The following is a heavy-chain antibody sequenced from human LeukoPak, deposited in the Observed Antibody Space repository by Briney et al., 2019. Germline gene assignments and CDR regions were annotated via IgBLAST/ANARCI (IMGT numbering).Heavy chain of an antibody. J-gene: IGHJ4*02. Sequence: SVKVSCKASGYTFTSYDINWVRQAPGQGLEWMGGIIPIFGTANYAQKFQGRVTITADESTSTAYMELSSLRSEDTAVYYCARTLGYCSGGSCYWDYWGQGTLVTVSS. CDR2: IIPIFGTA. CDR1: GYTFTSYD. V-gene: IGHV1-69*13. D-gene: IGHD2-15*01. CDR3: ARTLGYCSGGSCYWDY.